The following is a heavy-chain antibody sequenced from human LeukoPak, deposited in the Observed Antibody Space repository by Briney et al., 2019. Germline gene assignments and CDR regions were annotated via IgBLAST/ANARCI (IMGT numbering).Heavy chain of an antibody. CDR1: GFTFSSYA. D-gene: IGHD6-13*01. Sequence: GGSLRLSCAASGFTFSSYAMHWVRQAPGKGLEWAAVISYDGSNKYYADSVKGRFTISRDNSKNTLYLQMNSLRAEDTAVYYCARDGPSIAAAGSFDYWGQGTLVTVSS. CDR2: ISYDGSNK. J-gene: IGHJ4*02. V-gene: IGHV3-30*04. CDR3: ARDGPSIAAAGSFDY.